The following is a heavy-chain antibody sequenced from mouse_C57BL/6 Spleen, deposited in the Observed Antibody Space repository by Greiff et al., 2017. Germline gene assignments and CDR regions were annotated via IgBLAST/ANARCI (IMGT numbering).Heavy chain of an antibody. CDR1: GYTFTSYW. J-gene: IGHJ4*01. CDR2: IYPSDSET. CDR3: GRKNGYDGAMDY. V-gene: IGHV1-61*01. Sequence: VQLQQPGAELVRPGSSVKLSCKASGYTFTSYWMDWVKQRPGQGLEWIGNIYPSDSETHYNQQFKDKATLTLDKSSSTAYLQLSSLTAEDSAVYYCGRKNGYDGAMDYWGQGTSVTVSS. D-gene: IGHD2-2*01.